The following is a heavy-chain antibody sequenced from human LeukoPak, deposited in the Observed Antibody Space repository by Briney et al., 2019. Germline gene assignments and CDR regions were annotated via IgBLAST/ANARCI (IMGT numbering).Heavy chain of an antibody. Sequence: GASVKVSCKASGGTFISYAISWVRQAPGQGLEWMGGIIPIFGTANYAQKFQGRVTITADKSTSTAYMELSSLRSEDTAVYYCARGRHDYGDYCLNYWGQGALVTVSS. CDR2: IIPIFGTA. CDR1: GGTFISYA. J-gene: IGHJ4*02. CDR3: ARGRHDYGDYCLNY. V-gene: IGHV1-69*06. D-gene: IGHD4-17*01.